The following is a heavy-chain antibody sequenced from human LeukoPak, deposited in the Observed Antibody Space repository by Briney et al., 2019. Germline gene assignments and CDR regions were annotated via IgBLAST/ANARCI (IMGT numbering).Heavy chain of an antibody. D-gene: IGHD3-10*01. V-gene: IGHV3-30*18. J-gene: IGHJ4*02. CDR2: ISSDGYRT. CDR3: AKGLGTGSVLARPLHY. CDR1: GLPFSTYY. Sequence: GGSLRLSCAASGLPFSTYYIHSVRQAPEKGLQWVAVISSDGYRTDYPDSVRGRFTISRDNFKNTVDLQMISVTAEDTAMYFCAKGLGTGSVLARPLHYWGQGTLVTVSS.